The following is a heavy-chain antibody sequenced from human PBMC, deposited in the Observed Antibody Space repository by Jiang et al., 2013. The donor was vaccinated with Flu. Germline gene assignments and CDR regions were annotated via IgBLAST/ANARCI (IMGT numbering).Heavy chain of an antibody. CDR2: IYTGGSV. V-gene: IGHV4-31*03. J-gene: IGHJ1*01. Sequence: GSGLVKPSQTLSLTCTVSGGSIRNTYYWSWVRQLPGKGLEWIGYIYTGGSVYYAPSLRSRLSISTDASKNQFYLNVTSVTAADTAVYYCAAYGGNSATEYLHHWGQGTLVTIAS. CDR1: GGSIRNTYY. CDR3: AAYGGNSATEYLHH. D-gene: IGHD4-23*01.